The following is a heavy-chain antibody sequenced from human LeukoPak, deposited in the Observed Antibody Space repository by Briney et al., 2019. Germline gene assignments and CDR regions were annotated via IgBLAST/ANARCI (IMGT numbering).Heavy chain of an antibody. CDR3: ARDYDSSGYDAFDI. CDR1: GGSISSYY. V-gene: IGHV4-59*01. J-gene: IGHJ3*02. Sequence: SETLSLTCTVSGGSISSYYWSWIRQPPGKGLEWIGYIHYSGSTNYNPSLKSRVTISVDTSKNQFSLKLSSVTAADTAVYYCARDYDSSGYDAFDIWGQGTMVTVSS. D-gene: IGHD3-22*01. CDR2: IHYSGST.